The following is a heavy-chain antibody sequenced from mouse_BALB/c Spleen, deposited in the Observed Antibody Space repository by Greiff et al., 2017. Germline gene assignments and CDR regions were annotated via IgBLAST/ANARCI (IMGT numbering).Heavy chain of an antibody. CDR3: NAWDYYGSSYEAY. J-gene: IGHJ3*01. CDR2: IDPGNGDT. Sequence: VQLKESGAELVRSGASVKLSCTASGFNITDYYMHWVKQRPEQGLEWIGWIDPGNGDTEYAPKFQGKATMTADTSSNTAYLQLSSLTSEDTAVYYCNAWDYYGSSYEAYWGQGTLVTVSA. V-gene: IGHV14-4*02. CDR1: GFNITDYY. D-gene: IGHD1-1*01.